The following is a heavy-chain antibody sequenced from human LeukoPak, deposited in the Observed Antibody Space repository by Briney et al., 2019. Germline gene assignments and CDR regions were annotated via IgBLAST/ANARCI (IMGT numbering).Heavy chain of an antibody. V-gene: IGHV3-23*01. J-gene: IGHJ4*02. CDR2: ITASGTDT. CDR1: GFSVSTYP. CDR3: ARDRSFDY. Sequence: PGGSLRLSCTASGFSVSTYPMAWVRQAPGKGLQWVSTITASGTDTFYADSVKGRFTISRDNSKNTLSLQMNSPSAEDTAVYYCARDRSFDYWGQGTLVTVSS.